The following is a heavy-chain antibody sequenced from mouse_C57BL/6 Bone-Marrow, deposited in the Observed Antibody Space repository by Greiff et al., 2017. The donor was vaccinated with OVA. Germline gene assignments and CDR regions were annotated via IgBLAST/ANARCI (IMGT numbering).Heavy chain of an antibody. Sequence: VQLQQPGTELVKPGASVKLSCKASGYTFTSYWMHWVKQRPGQGLEWIGNINPSNGGTNYNEKFKSKATLTVDKSSSTAYMQLSSLTSEDSAVYYCARATVVADWYFDVWGTGTTVTVSS. CDR3: ARATVVADWYFDV. J-gene: IGHJ1*03. V-gene: IGHV1-53*01. CDR2: INPSNGGT. CDR1: GYTFTSYW. D-gene: IGHD1-1*01.